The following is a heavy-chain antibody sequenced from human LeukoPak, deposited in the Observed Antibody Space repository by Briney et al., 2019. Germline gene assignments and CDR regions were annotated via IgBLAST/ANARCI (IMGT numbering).Heavy chain of an antibody. J-gene: IGHJ4*02. CDR3: AKDFCSGGSCYSGLAY. CDR2: ISGSGGST. V-gene: IGHV3-23*01. CDR1: GFTFSSYA. Sequence: GGSLRLSCAASGFTFSSYAMSWVRQAPGKGLGWVSVISGSGGSTYYADSVKGRFTISRDNSKSTLYLQMNSLRAEDTAIYFCAKDFCSGGSCYSGLAYWGQGTQVTVSS. D-gene: IGHD2-15*01.